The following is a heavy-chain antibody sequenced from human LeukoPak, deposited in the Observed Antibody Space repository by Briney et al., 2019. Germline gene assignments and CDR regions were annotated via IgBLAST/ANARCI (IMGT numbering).Heavy chain of an antibody. CDR2: IKQDGSEK. D-gene: IGHD2-21*02. Sequence: GGSLRLSCAASGFTFSSYWMSWVRQAPGKGLEWVANIKQDGSEKYYVDSVKGRFTISRDNAKNSLYLQMNSLRAEDTAVYYCAKATVVVTTPHYFDYWGQGTLVTVSS. CDR1: GFTFSSYW. CDR3: AKATVVVTTPHYFDY. J-gene: IGHJ4*02. V-gene: IGHV3-7*01.